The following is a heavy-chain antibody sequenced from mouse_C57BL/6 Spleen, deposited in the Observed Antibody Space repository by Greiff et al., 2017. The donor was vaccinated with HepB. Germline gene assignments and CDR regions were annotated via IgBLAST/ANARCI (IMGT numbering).Heavy chain of an antibody. Sequence: EVQLQESGGDLVKPGGSLKLSCAASGFTFSSYGMSWVRQTPDKRLEWVATISSGGSYTYYPDSVKGRFTISRDNAKNTLYLQMSSLKSEDTAMYYCARLHYSNSAWFAYWGQGTLVTVSA. CDR2: ISSGGSYT. CDR3: ARLHYSNSAWFAY. D-gene: IGHD2-5*01. J-gene: IGHJ3*01. CDR1: GFTFSSYG. V-gene: IGHV5-6*01.